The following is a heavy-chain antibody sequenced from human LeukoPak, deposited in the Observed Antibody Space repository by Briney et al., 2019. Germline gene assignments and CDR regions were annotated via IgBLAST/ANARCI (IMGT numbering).Heavy chain of an antibody. V-gene: IGHV3-43*02. Sequence: GGSLRLSCAASGFTFDDYAMHWVRQAPGKGLEWVSLISGDGGSTYYADSVKGRFTISRDNSKNSLYLQVNSLRTEDTALYYCAKDKGSGNSNYHYYYGMDVWGQGTTVTVSS. CDR1: GFTFDDYA. J-gene: IGHJ6*02. D-gene: IGHD4-23*01. CDR2: ISGDGGST. CDR3: AKDKGSGNSNYHYYYGMDV.